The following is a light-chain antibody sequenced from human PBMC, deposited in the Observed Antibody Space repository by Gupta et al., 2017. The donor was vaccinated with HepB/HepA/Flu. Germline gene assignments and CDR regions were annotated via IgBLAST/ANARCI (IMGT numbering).Light chain of an antibody. Sequence: DIQMTQSPSTLSASVGDIVTITCRASHIINNWLAWYQQKPGKAPSLLIYKVSSLKSGVPSRFSGSGSGTDFTLTISSRQPDDFATYYCQQYNSYWTFGQGTKVEIK. CDR2: KVS. J-gene: IGKJ1*01. CDR1: HIINNW. CDR3: QQYNSYWT. V-gene: IGKV1-5*03.